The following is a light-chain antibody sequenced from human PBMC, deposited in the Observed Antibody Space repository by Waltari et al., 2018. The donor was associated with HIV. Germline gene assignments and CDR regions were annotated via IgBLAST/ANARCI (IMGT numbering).Light chain of an antibody. V-gene: IGLV2-14*01. CDR1: SSDVGAYNY. CDR3: TSYTSSSTWV. CDR2: EVN. Sequence: QSALTQPASVSGSPGPSITISCTGPSSDVGAYNYVSWYQQHPDKTPKLIVYEVNNRPSGISNRFSGSKSGNTASLTISGLQADDEADYYCTSYTSSSTWVFGGGTKVTVL. J-gene: IGLJ3*02.